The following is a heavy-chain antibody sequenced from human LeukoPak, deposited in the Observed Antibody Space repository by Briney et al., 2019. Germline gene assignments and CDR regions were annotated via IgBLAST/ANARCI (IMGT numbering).Heavy chain of an antibody. CDR1: GYTFTSYG. CDR3: AREVYDFWSGYYFDY. CDR2: TSAYNGNT. Sequence: ASVKVSCKASGYTFTSYGISWVRQAPGQGLEWMGWTSAYNGNTNYAQKLQGRVTMTTDTSTSTAYMELRSLRSDDTAVYYCAREVYDFWSGYYFDYWGQGTLVTVSS. D-gene: IGHD3-3*01. V-gene: IGHV1-18*01. J-gene: IGHJ4*02.